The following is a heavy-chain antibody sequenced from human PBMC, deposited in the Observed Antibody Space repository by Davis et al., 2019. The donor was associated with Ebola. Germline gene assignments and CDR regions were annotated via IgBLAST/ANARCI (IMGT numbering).Heavy chain of an antibody. Sequence: ASVKVSCKASGYTFTSYGISWVRQAPGQRLEWMGWINAGNGNTKYSQKFQGRVTITRDTSASTAYMELSSLRSEDTAVYYCARDFPLYEDAFDIWGQGTMVTVSS. CDR1: GYTFTSYG. J-gene: IGHJ3*02. D-gene: IGHD5/OR15-5a*01. CDR2: INAGNGNT. CDR3: ARDFPLYEDAFDI. V-gene: IGHV1-3*01.